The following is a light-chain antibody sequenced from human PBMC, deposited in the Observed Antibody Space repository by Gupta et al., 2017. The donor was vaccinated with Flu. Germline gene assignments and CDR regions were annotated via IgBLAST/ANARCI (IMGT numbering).Light chain of an antibody. Sequence: SSELTQDPAVSVALGQTGSITCQGDSLRNSYASCYQQKPGQAPVLVISAKNIRPSGIPDRFSGSSSGNTASLTITGAQAEDEADYFCNSRDSTDNHQAVFGGGTKLTVL. CDR3: NSRDSTDNHQAV. J-gene: IGLJ2*01. V-gene: IGLV3-19*01. CDR1: SLRNSY. CDR2: AKN.